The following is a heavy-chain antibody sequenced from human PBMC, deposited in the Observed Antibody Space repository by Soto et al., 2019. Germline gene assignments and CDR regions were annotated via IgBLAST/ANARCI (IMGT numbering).Heavy chain of an antibody. D-gene: IGHD3-22*01. Sequence: QVQLVQSGAEVKKPGSSVKVSCKASGGTFSSYTISWVRRARGQGLEWMGRIIPILGIANYAQKFQGRVTITADKSTSTAYMELSSLRSEDTAVYYCARGSYDKLGYWGQGTLVTVSS. J-gene: IGHJ4*02. V-gene: IGHV1-69*02. CDR1: GGTFSSYT. CDR2: IIPILGIA. CDR3: ARGSYDKLGY.